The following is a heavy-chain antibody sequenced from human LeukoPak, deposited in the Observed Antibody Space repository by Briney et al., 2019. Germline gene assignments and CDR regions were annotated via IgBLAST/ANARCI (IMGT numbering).Heavy chain of an antibody. V-gene: IGHV4-4*07. CDR2: LHSSGTT. J-gene: IGHJ4*02. Sequence: PSETLSLTCTVSGDSISSYCWSWIRQSAGRGLEWIGRLHSSGTTNYNPYLESRVTMSVDTSKNQFSLMLSSVTAADTAIYYCARDSDYHASGHDYWGQGTLVTVSP. CDR1: GDSISSYC. D-gene: IGHD3-10*01. CDR3: ARDSDYHASGHDY.